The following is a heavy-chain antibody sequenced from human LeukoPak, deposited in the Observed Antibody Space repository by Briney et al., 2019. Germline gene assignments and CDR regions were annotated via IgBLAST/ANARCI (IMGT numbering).Heavy chain of an antibody. CDR1: GGSISSYY. CDR3: ARDPLRGSGFDY. V-gene: IGHV4-59*01. CDR2: IYYSGST. J-gene: IGHJ4*02. D-gene: IGHD6-19*01. Sequence: PSETLSLTCTVSGGSISSYYWSWIRQPPGKGLEWIGYIYYSGSTNYNPSLKSRVTISVDTSKNQFSLKLSSVTAADTAVYYCARDPLRGSGFDYWGQGTLVTVSS.